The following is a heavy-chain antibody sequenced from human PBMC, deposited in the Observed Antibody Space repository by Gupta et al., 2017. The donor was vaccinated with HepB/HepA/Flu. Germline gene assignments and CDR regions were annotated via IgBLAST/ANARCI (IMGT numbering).Heavy chain of an antibody. Sequence: EVQLVASGGGLVQPGGSLRLSCAASGFTFSSYEMNWVRQAPGKGLEWVSFISSSGSTIYYADSVKGRFTISRDNAKNSLYLQMNSLRAEDTAIFYCARVRPVVRGIMWVDDAFDIWGQGTRVTVSS. CDR3: ARVRPVVRGIMWVDDAFDI. J-gene: IGHJ3*02. V-gene: IGHV3-48*03. CDR2: ISSSGSTI. D-gene: IGHD3-10*01. CDR1: GFTFSSYE.